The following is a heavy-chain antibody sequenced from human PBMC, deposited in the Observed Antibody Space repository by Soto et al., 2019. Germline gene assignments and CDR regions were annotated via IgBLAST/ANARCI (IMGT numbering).Heavy chain of an antibody. J-gene: IGHJ5*02. CDR2: ISAYNGNT. V-gene: IGHV1-18*01. CDR3: ARGGADCSDGKCHPNWFDP. D-gene: IGHD2-15*01. CDR1: GYTFTSYG. Sequence: QVQLVQSGAEVKKPGASVKVSCKASGYTFTSYGISWVRQAPGQGLEWMGWISAYNGNTKYAQKLQGRVTMTTDTSTTTAYMELRSLRSDDTAVYYCARGGADCSDGKCHPNWFDPWGQGTLVTVSS.